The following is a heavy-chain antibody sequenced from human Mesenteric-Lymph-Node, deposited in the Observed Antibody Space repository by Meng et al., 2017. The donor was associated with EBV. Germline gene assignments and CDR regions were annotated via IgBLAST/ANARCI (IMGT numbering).Heavy chain of an antibody. D-gene: IGHD3-9*01. CDR2: IHYSGTT. V-gene: IGHV4-30-4*01. J-gene: IGHJ4*02. CDR1: GDSIGFGGYY. Sequence: QVLLLDAGPELLKPSHALALTCGVSGDSIGFGGYYWTWSRQPPGNGLELIGYIHYSGTTYYNPALKSRTMFSVDTSKNQFALKLSSVTATDTAVYYCARANQGLRYFDCWGQGTLVTVSS. CDR3: ARANQGLRYFDC.